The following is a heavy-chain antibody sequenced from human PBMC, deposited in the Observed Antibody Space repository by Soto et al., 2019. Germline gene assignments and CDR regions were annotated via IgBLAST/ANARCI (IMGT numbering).Heavy chain of an antibody. CDR3: ARTLFKSPYYFDY. V-gene: IGHV4-34*01. CDR2: INHSGST. Sequence: SETLSLTCAVYGGSFSGYYWSWIRQPPGKGLEWIGEINHSGSTNYNPSLKSRVTISVDTSKNQHSLKLSSVTAADTAVYYCARTLFKSPYYFDYWGQGTLVTVSS. J-gene: IGHJ4*02. CDR1: GGSFSGYY.